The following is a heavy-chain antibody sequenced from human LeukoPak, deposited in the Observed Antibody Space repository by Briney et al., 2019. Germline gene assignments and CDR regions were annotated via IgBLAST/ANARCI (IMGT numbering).Heavy chain of an antibody. CDR2: INPNSGGT. Sequence: GSVKVSCKASGYTSTGYYMHWVRQAPGQGLEWMGWINPNSGGTKYAQKFQGRVTMTRDTSISTAYMELSRLRSDDTAVYYCARDWVGEGGSYMDVWGKGTTVTVSS. D-gene: IGHD2-21*01. V-gene: IGHV1-2*02. CDR1: GYTSTGYY. J-gene: IGHJ6*03. CDR3: ARDWVGEGGSYMDV.